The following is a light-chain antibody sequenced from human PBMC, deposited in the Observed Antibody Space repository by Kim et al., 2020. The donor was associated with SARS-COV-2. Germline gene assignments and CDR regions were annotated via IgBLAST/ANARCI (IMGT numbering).Light chain of an antibody. Sequence: SYELTQPLSVSVALGQTARITCGENNIGSKTVHWYQQKPGQAPLLVIYRNNNRPSGIPERFSGSNSGNTATLTISSAQAGDEADYYCQVWDSSTYVVFGGGTKLTVL. CDR2: RNN. CDR3: QVWDSSTYVV. CDR1: NIGSKT. J-gene: IGLJ2*01. V-gene: IGLV3-9*01.